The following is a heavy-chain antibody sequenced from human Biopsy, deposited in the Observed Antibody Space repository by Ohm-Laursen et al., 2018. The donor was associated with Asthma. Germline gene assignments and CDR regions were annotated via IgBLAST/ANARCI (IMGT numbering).Heavy chain of an antibody. D-gene: IGHD6-25*01. Sequence: SLRLSCTASGFTFGNFWMSWGRQTPGKGLEWVATITGDGSQKFYVDSVTGRFTISRDNSKNSLYLQMNSLRAEDTAIYFCARVLESSDRGPFYFFALDVWGQGTTVAVS. J-gene: IGHJ6*02. CDR2: ITGDGSQK. V-gene: IGHV3-7*03. CDR1: GFTFGNFW. CDR3: ARVLESSDRGPFYFFALDV.